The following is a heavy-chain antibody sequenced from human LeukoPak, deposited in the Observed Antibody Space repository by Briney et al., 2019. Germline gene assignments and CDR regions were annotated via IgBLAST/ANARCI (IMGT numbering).Heavy chain of an antibody. J-gene: IGHJ4*02. D-gene: IGHD5-18*01. V-gene: IGHV3-20*04. Sequence: GGSLRLSCAASGFTFDDYDMSWVRQAPGKGLEWVSGINWNGGSTGYADSVKGRFTISRDNANNSMHLQMNSLRADDTAVYYCASLPGYSYAFDQWGQGTLVTVSS. CDR2: INWNGGST. CDR3: ASLPGYSYAFDQ. CDR1: GFTFDDYD.